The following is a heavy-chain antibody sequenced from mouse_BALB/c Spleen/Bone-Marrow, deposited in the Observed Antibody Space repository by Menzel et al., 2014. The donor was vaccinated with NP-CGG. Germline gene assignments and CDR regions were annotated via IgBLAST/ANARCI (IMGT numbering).Heavy chain of an antibody. D-gene: IGHD1-1*01. CDR2: INPSSAYT. CDR3: TIRYYAMDY. V-gene: IGHV1-4*01. Sequence: VQLQQSGAELARPGASVKMSYQASGYTFTRYTMHWEKQRPGQGLEWIGYINPSSAYTNYNQKFKDKATLTADKSSSTAYMQLSSLTSEDSAVYYCTIRYYAMDYWGQGTSVTVSS. CDR1: GYTFTRYT. J-gene: IGHJ4*01.